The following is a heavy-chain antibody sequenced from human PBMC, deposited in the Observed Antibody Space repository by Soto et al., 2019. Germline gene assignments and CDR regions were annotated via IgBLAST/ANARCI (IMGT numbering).Heavy chain of an antibody. J-gene: IGHJ4*02. D-gene: IGHD3-10*01. Sequence: QVQLVQSGAEVKKPGASVKVSCKASGYMFNTYGITWVRQAPGQGLEWMGWISAYNGNIDYAQNLQGRVTMIIDTSTSTAYMELRSLRSDDTAVYYCARTYGSGSYFLPFEYWGQGTLVSVSS. CDR3: ARTYGSGSYFLPFEY. CDR1: GYMFNTYG. CDR2: ISAYNGNI. V-gene: IGHV1-18*01.